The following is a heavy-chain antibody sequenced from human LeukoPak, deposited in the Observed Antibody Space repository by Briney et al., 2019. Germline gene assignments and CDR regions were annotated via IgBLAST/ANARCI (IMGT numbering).Heavy chain of an antibody. CDR2: ILPVSRVG. CDR1: GGTFSDNA. CDR3: ARGYGDYVGYFDY. J-gene: IGHJ4*02. V-gene: IGHV1-69*13. D-gene: IGHD4-17*01. Sequence: GASVKVSCKASGGTFSDNAISWVRQAPGQRLEWMGGILPVSRVGNYAQKLQGRVTITADESTNTTYMEVASLTSDDTAVYYCARGYGDYVGYFDYWGQGTLVTVSS.